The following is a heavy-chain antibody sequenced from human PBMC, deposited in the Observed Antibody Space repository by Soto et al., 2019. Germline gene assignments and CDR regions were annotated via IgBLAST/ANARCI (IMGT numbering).Heavy chain of an antibody. J-gene: IGHJ4*02. CDR3: ARGDYGNGGYPFPYFDY. Sequence: ASVKVSCKASGYSFTGYYIHWVRQAPGQGLEWMGWINPGSGATNYAQNFQGRVTLTSDTSISTASMDLTSLTSDDTAVYYCARGDYGNGGYPFPYFDYWGQGTLVTVSS. CDR2: INPGSGAT. D-gene: IGHD3-22*01. V-gene: IGHV1-2*02. CDR1: GYSFTGYY.